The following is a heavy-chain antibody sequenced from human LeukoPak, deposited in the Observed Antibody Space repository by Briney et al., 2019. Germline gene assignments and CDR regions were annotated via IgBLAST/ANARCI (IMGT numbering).Heavy chain of an antibody. CDR1: GFTFSSYG. J-gene: IGHJ4*02. CDR3: ARDIGGIVVVPAAIDY. D-gene: IGHD2-2*01. CDR2: IWYDGSNK. Sequence: GRSLRLSCAASGFTFSSYGMHWVRQAPGKGLEWVAVIWYDGSNKYYADSVKGRFTISRDNSKNTLYLQMNSLRAEDTAVYYCARDIGGIVVVPAAIDYWGQGTLVTVSS. V-gene: IGHV3-33*01.